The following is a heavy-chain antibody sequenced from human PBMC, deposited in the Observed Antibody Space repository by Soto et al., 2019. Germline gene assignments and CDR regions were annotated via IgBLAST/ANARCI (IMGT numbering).Heavy chain of an antibody. J-gene: IGHJ4*02. CDR2: INAGNGNT. CDR3: ARDLDCTNGVCYDY. Sequence: ASVKVSCKASGYTFTSYAMHWVRQAPGQRLEWMGWINAGNGNTKYSQKFQGRVTITRDTSASTAYMELSSLRSEDTAVYYCARDLDCTNGVCYDYWGQGTLVTVSS. V-gene: IGHV1-3*01. D-gene: IGHD2-8*01. CDR1: GYTFTSYA.